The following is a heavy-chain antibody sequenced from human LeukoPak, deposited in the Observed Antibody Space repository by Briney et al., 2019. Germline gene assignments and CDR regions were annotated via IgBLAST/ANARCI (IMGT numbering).Heavy chain of an antibody. CDR1: GGSISSYY. D-gene: IGHD3-10*01. Sequence: SETLSLTCTVSGGSISSYYWSRIRQPPGKGLEWIGYIYYSGSTYYNPSLKSRVTISVDTSKNQFSLKLSSVTAADTAVYYCARGLRGDGMDVWGQGTTVTVSS. CDR2: IYYSGST. V-gene: IGHV4-59*12. CDR3: ARGLRGDGMDV. J-gene: IGHJ6*02.